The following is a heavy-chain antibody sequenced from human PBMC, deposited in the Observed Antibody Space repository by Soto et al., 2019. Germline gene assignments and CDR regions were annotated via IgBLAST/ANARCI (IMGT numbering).Heavy chain of an antibody. D-gene: IGHD6-13*01. J-gene: IGHJ4*02. CDR3: TRDTPGARWYFDY. CDR1: GYTFTNYY. V-gene: IGHV1-46*03. Sequence: ASVKVSFKASGYTFTNYYIHWVRQAPGQGLEWMGIIDPSGGSPTNAQKFQGRVSMTRDTSASTVYMQLSSLRSDDTAVYFCTRDTPGARWYFDYWGQRTLVTVSS. CDR2: IDPSGGSP.